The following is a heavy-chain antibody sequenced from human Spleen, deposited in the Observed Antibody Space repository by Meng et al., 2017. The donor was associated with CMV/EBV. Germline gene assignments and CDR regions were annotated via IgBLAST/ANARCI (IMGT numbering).Heavy chain of an antibody. D-gene: IGHD3-16*01. CDR2: INPTYGDT. CDR3: ARVGVTGCFDP. Sequence: SCTASESTFTSYYLHWVRQAPGQGLEWMGVINPTYGDTNYAQKFQGRVTMTRDTSTNTIYVNLSSLRPDDTGVYYCARVGVTGCFDPWGQGTLVTVSS. CDR1: ESTFTSYY. V-gene: IGHV1-46*01. J-gene: IGHJ5*02.